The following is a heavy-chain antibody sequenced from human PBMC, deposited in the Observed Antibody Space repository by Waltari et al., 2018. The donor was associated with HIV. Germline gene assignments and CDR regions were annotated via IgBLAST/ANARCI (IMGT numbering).Heavy chain of an antibody. CDR3: SRGRGGPDY. V-gene: IGHV3-30*01. Sequence: LVESGGGGVQPGRSLRLSCAASGFTFSSYAMHWVRQAPGKGLEWVAVISYDGIEKYYADSVKGRFTISRGNSRNTLYLEMNSLRAEDTAVYYCSRGRGGPDYWGQGTLVTVSS. CDR2: ISYDGIEK. J-gene: IGHJ4*02. D-gene: IGHD3-10*01. CDR1: GFTFSSYA.